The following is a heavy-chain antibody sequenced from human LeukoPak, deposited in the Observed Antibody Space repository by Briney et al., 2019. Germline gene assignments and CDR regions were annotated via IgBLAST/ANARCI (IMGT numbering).Heavy chain of an antibody. CDR1: GFTFSDYY. J-gene: IGHJ4*02. D-gene: IGHD2-2*01. CDR2: ISSSGRTI. Sequence: GGSPRLSCAGSGFTFSDYYMSWLRQAPGKGLEWVSYISSSGRTIYYADSVKGRFTISRDNAKNSLYLQMNSLRAEDTAVYYCARADCSSSSCYELDYWGQGTLVTVSS. CDR3: ARADCSSSSCYELDY. V-gene: IGHV3-11*04.